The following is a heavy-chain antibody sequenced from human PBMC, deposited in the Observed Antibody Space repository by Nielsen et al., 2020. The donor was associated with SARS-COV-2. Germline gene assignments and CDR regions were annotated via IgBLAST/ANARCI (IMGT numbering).Heavy chain of an antibody. CDR3: AGGDSLYFQV. CDR2: IFHSGSS. Sequence: SETLSLTCSVSGDSVSSGTYYWTWIRQPPGKGLEWIGEIFHSGSSKYNPSLKSRVSISADRSDNHFSLQLTSVTAADTAVYYCAGGDSLYFQVWGQGTLVTVSS. CDR1: GDSVSSGTYY. V-gene: IGHV4-61*03. J-gene: IGHJ1*01. D-gene: IGHD2-15*01.